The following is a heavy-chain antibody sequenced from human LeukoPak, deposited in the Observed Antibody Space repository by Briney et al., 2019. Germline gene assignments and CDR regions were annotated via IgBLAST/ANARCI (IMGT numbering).Heavy chain of an antibody. CDR1: GYTFTSYD. D-gene: IGHD6-19*01. Sequence: GASVKVSCKASGYTFTSYDINWVRQATGQGLEWMGWMNPNSGSTGYAQKFQGRVTMTRDTSINTAYMELTSLRSEDTAVYYCARGPHTSGWPQQYYWGQGTLVAVSS. CDR3: ARGPHTSGWPQQYY. V-gene: IGHV1-8*01. CDR2: MNPNSGST. J-gene: IGHJ4*02.